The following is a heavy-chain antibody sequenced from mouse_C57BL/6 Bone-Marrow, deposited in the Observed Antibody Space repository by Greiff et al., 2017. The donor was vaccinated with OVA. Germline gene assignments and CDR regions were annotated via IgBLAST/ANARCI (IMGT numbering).Heavy chain of an antibody. Sequence: EVKVVESGPELVKPGASVKISCKASGYSFTGYYMNWVKQSPEKSLEWIGEINPSTGGTTYNQKFKAKATLTVDKSSSTAYMQLKSLTSEGSAVEYCARGSFWAWFAYWGKGTLVTVSA. J-gene: IGHJ3*01. D-gene: IGHD4-1*01. CDR1: GYSFTGYY. CDR3: ARGSFWAWFAY. V-gene: IGHV1-42*01. CDR2: INPSTGGT.